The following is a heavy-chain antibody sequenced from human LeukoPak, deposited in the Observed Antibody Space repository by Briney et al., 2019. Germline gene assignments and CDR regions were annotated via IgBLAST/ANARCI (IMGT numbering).Heavy chain of an antibody. CDR3: ASSGSYRFDY. V-gene: IGHV3-48*02. Sequence: GGPLRLSCAASGFNFGNNDMNWVRQAPGKGLEWVSHITASGTAMFYADSVKGRFTISRDNAKNSLYLQMNSLRDEDTAVYYCASSGSYRFDYWGQGTLVTVSS. D-gene: IGHD1-26*01. CDR2: ITASGTAM. J-gene: IGHJ4*02. CDR1: GFNFGNND.